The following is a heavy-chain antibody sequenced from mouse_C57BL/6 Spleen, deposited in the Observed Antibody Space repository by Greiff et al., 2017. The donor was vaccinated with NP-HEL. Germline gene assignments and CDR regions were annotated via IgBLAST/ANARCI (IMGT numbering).Heavy chain of an antibody. CDR1: GFTFSDYG. Sequence: EVHLVESGGGLVKPGGSLKLSCAASGFTFSDYGMHWVRQAPEKGLEWVAYISSGSSTIYYADTVKGRFTISRDNAKNTLFLQMTSLRSEDTAMYYCARRKNYYSNHYFDYWGQGTTLTVSS. D-gene: IGHD2-5*01. V-gene: IGHV5-17*01. J-gene: IGHJ2*01. CDR2: ISSGSSTI. CDR3: ARRKNYYSNHYFDY.